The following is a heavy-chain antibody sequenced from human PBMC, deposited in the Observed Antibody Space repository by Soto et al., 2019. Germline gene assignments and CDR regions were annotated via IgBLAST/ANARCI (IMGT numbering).Heavy chain of an antibody. CDR1: GFTFGDFG. D-gene: IGHD2-2*01. CDR3: ASLTSWSQEYYYGMDV. Sequence: GGSLRLSCTGSGFTFGDFGMSWFRQAPGRGLEWLSFIRSKGYGGATESAASVRGRFITSRDDSKSIAYLQMNSLKTEDTAVYYCASLTSWSQEYYYGMDVWGQGTTVTVSS. J-gene: IGHJ6*02. V-gene: IGHV3-49*03. CDR2: IRSKGYGGAT.